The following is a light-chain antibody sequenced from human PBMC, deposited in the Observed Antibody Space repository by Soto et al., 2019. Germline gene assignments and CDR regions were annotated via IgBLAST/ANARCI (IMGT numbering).Light chain of an antibody. V-gene: IGLV1-40*01. CDR1: SSNIGAGYD. CDR3: QSYDSSLSVSYV. J-gene: IGLJ1*01. CDR2: GNK. Sequence: QSVLTQPPSVSGAPGQRVTISCTGGSSNIGAGYDVHWYQQRPGTAPKLLIYGNKNRPSGAPDRFSGSKSGTSASLAITGLQAEDEADYYCQSYDSSLSVSYVFGTGTKVTVL.